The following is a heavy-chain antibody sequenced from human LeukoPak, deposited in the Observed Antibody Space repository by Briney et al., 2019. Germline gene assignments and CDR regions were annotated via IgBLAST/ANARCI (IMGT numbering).Heavy chain of an antibody. CDR1: GFSFSSRN. CDR2: ISASTSSI. CDR3: AKSLWFGELPRV. D-gene: IGHD3-10*01. J-gene: IGHJ4*02. V-gene: IGHV3-21*04. Sequence: PGGSLRLSCAASGFSFSSRNMNWVRQAPGKGLEWVSYISASTSSIYYADSVKGRFTISRDNAKNSLYLQMNSLRAEDTALYYCAKSLWFGELPRVWGQGTLVTVSS.